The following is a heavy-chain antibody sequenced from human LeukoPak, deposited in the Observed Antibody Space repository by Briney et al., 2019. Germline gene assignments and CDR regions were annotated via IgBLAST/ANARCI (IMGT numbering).Heavy chain of an antibody. J-gene: IGHJ4*02. V-gene: IGHV4-31*03. CDR1: GGFVSRGGYY. CDR2: TSYSEGT. Sequence: PSETLSLTCTVSGGFVSRGGYYWNWIRQHPGKGLEWIGFTSYSEGTYYNPSLMSRITISVDISQNQFSLKMREVTAADTAVYFCATADWESFYFDSWGQGALVAVSS. D-gene: IGHD1-26*01. CDR3: ATADWESFYFDS.